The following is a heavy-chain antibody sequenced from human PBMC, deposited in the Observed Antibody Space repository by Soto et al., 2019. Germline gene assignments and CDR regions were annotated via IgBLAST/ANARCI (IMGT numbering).Heavy chain of an antibody. CDR2: IKQGGNEK. V-gene: IGHV3-7*01. J-gene: IGHJ6*02. Sequence: SLRLSCAASGFSFSTYLMSWVRQAPGKGLEWVANIKQGGNEKFYVDSVKGRFTISRDNDKKSLYLQMDSLRVEDTAVYYCVGALTYEVPYYYYGMDVWGQGTTVTVSS. CDR1: GFSFSTYL. D-gene: IGHD3-16*01. CDR3: VGALTYEVPYYYYGMDV.